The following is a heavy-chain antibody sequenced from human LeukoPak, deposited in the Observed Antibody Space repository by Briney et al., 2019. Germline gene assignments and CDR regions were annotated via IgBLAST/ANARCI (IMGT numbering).Heavy chain of an antibody. D-gene: IGHD5-18*01. J-gene: IGHJ4*02. Sequence: GGSLRLSCAASGFTFSSYLMSWVRQAPGKGLEWVANIKQDGSEKYYVDSVRGRFTISRDNAKNSLYLQLNSLRVEDTAVYYCARGYSYGSTGTYWGQGTLVTVSP. CDR3: ARGYSYGSTGTY. CDR1: GFTFSSYL. CDR2: IKQDGSEK. V-gene: IGHV3-7*01.